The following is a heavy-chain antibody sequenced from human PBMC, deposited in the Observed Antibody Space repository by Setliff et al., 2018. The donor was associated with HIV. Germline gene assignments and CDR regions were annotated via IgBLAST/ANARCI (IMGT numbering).Heavy chain of an antibody. Sequence: GESLKISCVASGFTFSRYWMNWVRQAPGKGLEWVSCISSSGTTISYADSVKGRFTISRDNAKNSLYLQMNSLRAEDTAVYFCVRDGGWLARIWGQGTLVTVSS. CDR2: ISSSGTTI. CDR1: GFTFSRYW. D-gene: IGHD2-15*01. CDR3: VRDGGWLARI. J-gene: IGHJ1*01. V-gene: IGHV3-48*01.